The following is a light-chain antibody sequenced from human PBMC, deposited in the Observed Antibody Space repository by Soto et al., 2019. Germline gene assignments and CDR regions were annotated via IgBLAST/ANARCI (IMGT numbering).Light chain of an antibody. CDR1: QSVGRY. CDR2: DAS. V-gene: IGKV3-11*01. CDR3: QQRGSWHST. J-gene: IGKJ4*01. Sequence: EIVLTQSPATLSLSPGERAALSCRASQSVGRYLAWYQHKPGQAPRLLIYDASNRATGIPARFSGSGSVTDFTLTISSLEPEDFAVYYCQQRGSWHSTFGEGTKVEIK.